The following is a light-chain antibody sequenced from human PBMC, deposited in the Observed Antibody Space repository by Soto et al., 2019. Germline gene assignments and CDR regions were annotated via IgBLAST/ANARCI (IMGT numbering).Light chain of an antibody. J-gene: IGLJ3*02. V-gene: IGLV1-44*01. CDR2: SNN. CDR3: ATWDDSLNGEV. Sequence: QSVLTQPPSASGTPGQRVTISCSGSSSNIGSNTVNWYQQLPGTAPNLLIHSNNQRPSGVPDRFSGSKSGTSASLAISGLQSEDEADYSCATWDDSLNGEVFGGMTKVTVL. CDR1: SSNIGSNT.